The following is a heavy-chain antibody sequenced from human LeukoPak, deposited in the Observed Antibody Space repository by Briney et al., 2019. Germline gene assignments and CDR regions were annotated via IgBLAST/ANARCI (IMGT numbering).Heavy chain of an antibody. CDR3: ATMSGYIDY. CDR1: GLSFSTYS. Sequence: GGSLRLSCAASGLSFSTYSMNWVRQAPGKGLEWVSSISGSSSYIYSADSIKGRFTISRDNAKNSLFLQMNSLRAEDTAVYYCATMSGYIDYWGQGILVTVSS. V-gene: IGHV3-21*01. CDR2: ISGSSSYI. D-gene: IGHD3-3*01. J-gene: IGHJ4*02.